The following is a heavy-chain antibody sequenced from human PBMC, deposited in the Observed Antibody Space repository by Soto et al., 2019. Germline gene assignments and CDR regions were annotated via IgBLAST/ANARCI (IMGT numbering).Heavy chain of an antibody. CDR1: GSPSSNYR. Sequence: LRLLYATSGSPSSNYRNNGVRRATGQVLEWVAVIWSDGSQKFYAESAKARFTVSRDDSKNTLYLHMGNLRAEDTAIYNCAREDVLPAAILYYAMDVWGQGTTVSDSS. CDR3: AREDVLPAAILYYAMDV. CDR2: IWSDGSQK. J-gene: IGHJ6*02. V-gene: IGHV3-33*01. D-gene: IGHD2-2*01.